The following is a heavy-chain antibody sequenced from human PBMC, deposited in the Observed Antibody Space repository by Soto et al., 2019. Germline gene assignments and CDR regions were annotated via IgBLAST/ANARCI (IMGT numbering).Heavy chain of an antibody. CDR2: ISSSSSYI. Sequence: EVQLVESGGGLVKPGGSLRLSCAASGFTFSSYSMNWVRQAPGKGLEWVSSISSSSSYIYYADSVKGRFTISRDNAKNSLYLQMNSLRAEDTAVYYCARDSLGSANFDYWGQGTLVTVSS. CDR3: ARDSLGSANFDY. V-gene: IGHV3-21*01. J-gene: IGHJ4*02. CDR1: GFTFSSYS. D-gene: IGHD2-15*01.